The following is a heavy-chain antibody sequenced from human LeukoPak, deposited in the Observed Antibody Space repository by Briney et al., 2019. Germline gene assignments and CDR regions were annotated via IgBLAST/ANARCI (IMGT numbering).Heavy chain of an antibody. CDR3: ARGTRGTGAFFDY. J-gene: IGHJ4*02. D-gene: IGHD1-1*01. CDR2: ISPDGSRA. Sequence: GGSLRLSCAASGFTFTTYWMHWRPQAPGKGLMWVSRISPDGSRAEYADSVKGRFTISRDNAKSTVSMQMNSLTTEDTAFYYCARGTRGTGAFFDYWGQGSLVTVSS. V-gene: IGHV3-74*01. CDR1: GFTFTTYW.